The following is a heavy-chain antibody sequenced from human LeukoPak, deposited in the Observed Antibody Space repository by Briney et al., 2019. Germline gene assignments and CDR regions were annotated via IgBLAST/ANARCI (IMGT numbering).Heavy chain of an antibody. CDR2: IKEDGTEK. CDR3: AREGVITVAGKFDS. J-gene: IGHJ4*02. Sequence: PGGSLRLSCAASGFTFSSYWMTWVRQAPGKGLEWVANIKEDGTEKHYVDSVKGRFTISRDNAKNSLFLQMNSLRAEDTAVYYCAREGVITVAGKFDSWGQGTLVTVSS. CDR1: GFTFSSYW. V-gene: IGHV3-7*01. D-gene: IGHD6-19*01.